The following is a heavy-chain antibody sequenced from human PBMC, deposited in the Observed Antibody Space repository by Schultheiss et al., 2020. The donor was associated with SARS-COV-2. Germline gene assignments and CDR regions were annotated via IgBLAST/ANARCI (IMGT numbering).Heavy chain of an antibody. Sequence: SETLSLTCTVSGGSVSSGSDHWSWIRQPPGKGLEWIGYIYYNGNTNCNPSLKSRVTMSVDTSKNQFSLQLNSVTPEDTAVYYCARSASEDSSGYFDYWGQGTLVTVSS. J-gene: IGHJ4*02. CDR2: IYYNGNT. CDR3: ARSASEDSSGYFDY. V-gene: IGHV4-61*01. CDR1: GGSVSSGSDH. D-gene: IGHD3-22*01.